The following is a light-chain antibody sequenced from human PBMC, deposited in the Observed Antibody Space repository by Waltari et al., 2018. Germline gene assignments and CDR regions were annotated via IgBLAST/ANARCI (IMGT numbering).Light chain of an antibody. CDR3: QAWDSSTWV. V-gene: IGLV3-1*01. Sequence: SYELTQPPSVSVSPGQTASITCSGDKLGDKYACWYQQKPGQSPVLVIYQDNKRPSGIPERFSRSNSGNTATLTISGTQAMDEADYYCQAWDSSTWVFGGGTKLTVL. CDR2: QDN. J-gene: IGLJ3*02. CDR1: KLGDKY.